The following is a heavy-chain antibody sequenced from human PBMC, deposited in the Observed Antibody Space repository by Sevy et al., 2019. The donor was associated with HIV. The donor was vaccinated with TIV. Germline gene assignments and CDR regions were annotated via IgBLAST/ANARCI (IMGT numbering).Heavy chain of an antibody. CDR2: ISYDGSNK. J-gene: IGHJ4*02. D-gene: IGHD6-19*01. V-gene: IGHV3-30*18. Sequence: GGSLRLSCAASGFTFSSYGMHWVRQAPGKGLEWVAVISYDGSNKYYADSVKGGFTISRDNSKNTLYLQMNSLRAEDTDVYYCAKVMVESGWYYFDYWGQGTLVTVSS. CDR1: GFTFSSYG. CDR3: AKVMVESGWYYFDY.